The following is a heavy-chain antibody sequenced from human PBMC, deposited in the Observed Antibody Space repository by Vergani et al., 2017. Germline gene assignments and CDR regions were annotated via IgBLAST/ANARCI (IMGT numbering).Heavy chain of an antibody. CDR2: IYYSGST. CDR3: ARPKALRYNWFDP. J-gene: IGHJ5*02. V-gene: IGHV4-59*05. CDR1: GGSISSYY. D-gene: IGHD3-9*01. Sequence: QVQLQESGPGLVKPSETLSLTCTVSGGSISSYYWSWIRQPPGKGLEWIGSIYYSGSTYYNPSLKSRVTISVDTSKNQFSLKLSSVTAADTAVYYCARPKALRYNWFDPWGQGTLVTVSS.